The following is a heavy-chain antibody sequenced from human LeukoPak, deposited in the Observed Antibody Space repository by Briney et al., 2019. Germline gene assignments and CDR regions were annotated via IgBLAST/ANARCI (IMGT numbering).Heavy chain of an antibody. CDR3: ARGSYSSSWKTFDY. V-gene: IGHV3-30*19. CDR1: GFTFSTSD. Sequence: PGGSLRLSCATSGFTFSTSDMHWVRQAPGKGLEWVALISYDGSINDYADSVKGRFTISRDNSKNTLYLQMNSLRADDTAMYYCARGSYSSSWKTFDYWGQGTLVTVSS. D-gene: IGHD6-13*01. J-gene: IGHJ4*02. CDR2: ISYDGSIN.